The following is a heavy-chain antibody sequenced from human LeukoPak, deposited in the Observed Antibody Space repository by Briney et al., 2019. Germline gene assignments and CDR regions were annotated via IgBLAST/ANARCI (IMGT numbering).Heavy chain of an antibody. CDR3: ARTPWYSSGWYGSDY. D-gene: IGHD6-19*01. J-gene: IGHJ4*02. V-gene: IGHV4-61*02. CDR1: GGSISSDSYY. Sequence: SETLSLTCTVSGGSISSDSYYWSWIRQPAGKGLEWIGRIFTSGSTTYNPSLMSRVTISVDTSKSQFSLKLSSVTAADTAVYYCARTPWYSSGWYGSDYWGQRTLVTVSS. CDR2: IFTSGST.